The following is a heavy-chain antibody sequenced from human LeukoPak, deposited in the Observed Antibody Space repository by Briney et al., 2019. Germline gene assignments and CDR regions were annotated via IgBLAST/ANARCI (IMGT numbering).Heavy chain of an antibody. CDR3: ATSPVGGSGWYLHPLFDY. D-gene: IGHD6-19*01. J-gene: IGHJ4*02. CDR1: GYTFTSYY. V-gene: IGHV1-46*01. CDR2: INPSGGST. Sequence: ASVKVSCKASGYTFTSYYMHWVRQAPGQGLEWMGIINPSGGSTSYAQKFQGRVTMTEDTSTDTAYMELSSLRSEDTAVYYCATSPVGGSGWYLHPLFDYWGQGTLVTVSS.